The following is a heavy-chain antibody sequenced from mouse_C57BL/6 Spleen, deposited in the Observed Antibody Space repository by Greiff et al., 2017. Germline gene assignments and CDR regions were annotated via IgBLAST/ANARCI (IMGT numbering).Heavy chain of an antibody. Sequence: VQLKESGPELVKPGASVKISCKASGYSFTDYNMNWVKQSNGKSLEWIGVINPNYGTTSYNQKFKGKATLTVDQSSSTAYMQLNSLTSEDSAVYYCAREGTRMVTTGYFDYWGQGTTLTVSS. CDR1: GYSFTDYN. CDR2: INPNYGTT. J-gene: IGHJ2*01. V-gene: IGHV1-39*01. D-gene: IGHD2-2*01. CDR3: AREGTRMVTTGYFDY.